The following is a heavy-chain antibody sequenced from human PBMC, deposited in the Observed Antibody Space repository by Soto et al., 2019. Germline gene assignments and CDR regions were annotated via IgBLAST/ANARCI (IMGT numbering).Heavy chain of an antibody. CDR3: ARDGGDYYDSSGRSPPYYYGMDV. D-gene: IGHD3-22*01. J-gene: IGHJ6*02. CDR2: INPNSGGT. Sequence: ASAKVSCKASGYTFTGYYMHWVRQAPGQGLEWMGWINPNSGGTNYAQKFQGRVTMTRDTSISTAYMELSRLRSDDTAVYYCARDGGDYYDSSGRSPPYYYGMDVWGQGTTVTSP. V-gene: IGHV1-2*02. CDR1: GYTFTGYY.